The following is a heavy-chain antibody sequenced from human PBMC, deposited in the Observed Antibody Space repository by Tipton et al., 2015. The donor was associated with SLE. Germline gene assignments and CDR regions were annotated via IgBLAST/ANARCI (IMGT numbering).Heavy chain of an antibody. CDR1: GYSITSGYY. CDR3: AGDRLGQWLDY. V-gene: IGHV4-61*01. J-gene: IGHJ4*02. CDR2: LYYTGST. D-gene: IGHD6-19*01. Sequence: TLSLTCSVSGYSITSGYYWDWIRQPPGKGLEWIGYLYYTGSTDYNPSLKGRVNTSIDMSKNQFSLKLSSVTAADTAVYYCAGDRLGQWLDYWGLGTLVTVSS.